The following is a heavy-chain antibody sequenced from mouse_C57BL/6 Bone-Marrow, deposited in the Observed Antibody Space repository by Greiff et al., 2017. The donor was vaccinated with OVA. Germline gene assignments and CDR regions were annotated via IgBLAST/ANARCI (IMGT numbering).Heavy chain of an antibody. Sequence: VQLQQSGAELVRPGASVKLSCTASGFNIKDDYMHWVKQRPEPGLEWIGWIDPENGDTEYASKFQGKATITADTSSNTAYLQLSSLTSEDTAVYYCTTYHYSNFAWFAYWGQGTLVTVSA. V-gene: IGHV14-4*01. D-gene: IGHD2-5*01. J-gene: IGHJ3*01. CDR1: GFNIKDDY. CDR3: TTYHYSNFAWFAY. CDR2: IDPENGDT.